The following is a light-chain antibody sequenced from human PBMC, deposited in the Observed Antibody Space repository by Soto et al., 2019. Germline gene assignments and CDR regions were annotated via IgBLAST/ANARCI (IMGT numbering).Light chain of an antibody. J-gene: IGLJ2*01. CDR3: SSYAGSSIPVA. V-gene: IGLV2-8*01. CDR2: DVT. CDR1: SSDVGGYNF. Sequence: QSALTKPPSASGSPGQSVTLSCPGASSDVGGYNFISWDQPHPGKAPRLMIYDVTQRPSGVPDRFSGSKSGNTASLTVSGLQVDDEADYYCSSYAGSSIPVAFGGGTKLTVL.